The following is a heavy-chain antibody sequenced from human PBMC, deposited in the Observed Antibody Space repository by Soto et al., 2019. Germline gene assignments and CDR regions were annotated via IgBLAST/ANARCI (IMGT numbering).Heavy chain of an antibody. V-gene: IGHV4-34*01. CDR2: INHSGST. J-gene: IGHJ3*02. D-gene: IGHD6-19*01. Sequence: QVQLQQWGAGLLKPSETLSLTCAVYGGSFSGYYWSWIRQPPGKGLEWIGEINHSGSTNYNPSLKSRVTISVDTSTNKFSLQLSSVTAADTAVYYCARGSGWYVLDAFDIWGQGTMVTVSS. CDR1: GGSFSGYY. CDR3: ARGSGWYVLDAFDI.